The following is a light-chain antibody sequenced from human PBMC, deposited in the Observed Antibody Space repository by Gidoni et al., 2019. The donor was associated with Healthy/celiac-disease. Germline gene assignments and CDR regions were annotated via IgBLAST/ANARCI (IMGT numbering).Light chain of an antibody. CDR1: SGINVGTYR. CDR3: MIWHSSAVV. CDR2: YKSDSDK. J-gene: IGLJ2*01. Sequence: AVLPQPSSLSAPPGASARLLCTLRSGINVGTYRIYWYQQKPGSPPQYLLRYKSDSDKQQGSGVPSRFSGSKDASANAGILLISGLQSEDEADYYCMIWHSSAVVFGGGTKLTVL. V-gene: IGLV5-45*03.